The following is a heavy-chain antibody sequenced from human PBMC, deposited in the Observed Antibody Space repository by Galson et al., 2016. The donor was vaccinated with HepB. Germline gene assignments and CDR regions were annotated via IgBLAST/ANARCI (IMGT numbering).Heavy chain of an antibody. D-gene: IGHD5-12*01. CDR1: GFTFSAYP. J-gene: IGHJ4*02. Sequence: SLRLSCAASGFTFSAYPMNWVRQAPGKGLEWVSHINHDSSAMNYALSMKDRFTISRDNAKNSLFLQMNSLRDEDTAVYYCAREGAYSGNDFGGGFDFWGQGTLVTVSS. V-gene: IGHV3-48*02. CDR2: INHDSSAM. CDR3: AREGAYSGNDFGGGFDF.